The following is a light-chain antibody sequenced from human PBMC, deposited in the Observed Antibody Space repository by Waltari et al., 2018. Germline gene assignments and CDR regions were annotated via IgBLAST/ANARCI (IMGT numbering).Light chain of an antibody. CDR2: DVS. Sequence: QSALTQPPSASGSPGQSVTISCTGTSCSVGAYNFVSWYQQHPGKAPKLMIYDVSKRPSGVPDRFSGSKSGNTASLTVSGLQAGDEADYYCSSYAGSNNVFGTGTKVTVL. CDR3: SSYAGSNNV. CDR1: SCSVGAYNF. J-gene: IGLJ1*01. V-gene: IGLV2-8*01.